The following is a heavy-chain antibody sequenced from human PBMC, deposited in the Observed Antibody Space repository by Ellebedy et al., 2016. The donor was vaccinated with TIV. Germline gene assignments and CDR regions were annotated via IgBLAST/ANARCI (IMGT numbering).Heavy chain of an antibody. D-gene: IGHD3-10*01. CDR1: GGSINSYY. Sequence: SETLSLXXTVSGGSINSYYWSWIRQLPGKGLEWIGYIFSSGNTNYSPSLKSRVTISVDTSKNQFSLRLSSVTAADTAGYYCAREPPSYGSGNYYIGYFDYWGLGTLVTVSS. CDR2: IFSSGNT. V-gene: IGHV4-59*01. J-gene: IGHJ4*02. CDR3: AREPPSYGSGNYYIGYFDY.